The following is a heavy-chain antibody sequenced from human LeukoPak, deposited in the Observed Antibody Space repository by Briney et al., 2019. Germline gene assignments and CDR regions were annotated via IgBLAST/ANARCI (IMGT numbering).Heavy chain of an antibody. CDR3: ASRAVAGTTDY. V-gene: IGHV4-34*01. CDR1: GGSFSGYY. Sequence: PSETLSLTCAAYGGSFSGYYWSWIRQPPGKGLEWIGEINHSGSTNYNPSLKSRVTISVDTSKNQFSLKLSSVTAADTAVYYCASRAVAGTTDYWGQGTLVTVSS. CDR2: INHSGST. J-gene: IGHJ4*02. D-gene: IGHD6-19*01.